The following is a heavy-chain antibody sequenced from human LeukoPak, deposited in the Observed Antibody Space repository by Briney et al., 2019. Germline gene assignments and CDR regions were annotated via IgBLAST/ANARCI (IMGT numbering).Heavy chain of an antibody. J-gene: IGHJ4*02. D-gene: IGHD3-22*01. V-gene: IGHV1-18*01. CDR1: GCTFTSYG. CDR3: ARAYYYDSSGYPQYYFDY. Sequence: ASVKVSCKASGCTFTSYGISWVRQAPGQGLEWMGWISAYNGNTNYAQKLQGRVTMTTDTSTSTAYMELRSLRSDDTAVYYCARAYYYDSSGYPQYYFDYWGQGTLVTVSS. CDR2: ISAYNGNT.